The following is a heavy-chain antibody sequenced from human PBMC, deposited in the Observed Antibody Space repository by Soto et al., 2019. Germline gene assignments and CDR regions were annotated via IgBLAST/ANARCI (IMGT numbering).Heavy chain of an antibody. CDR3: ASHLAVAGPNWFDP. J-gene: IGHJ5*02. CDR1: GGSISSSRYY. Sequence: SETLSLTCTVSGGSISSSRYYWGWIRQPPGKGLEWIGSIYYSGSTYYNPSLKSRVTISVDTSKNQFSLTRSSVTAADTAVYYCASHLAVAGPNWFDPWGQGTLVTVSS. CDR2: IYYSGST. D-gene: IGHD6-19*01. V-gene: IGHV4-39*01.